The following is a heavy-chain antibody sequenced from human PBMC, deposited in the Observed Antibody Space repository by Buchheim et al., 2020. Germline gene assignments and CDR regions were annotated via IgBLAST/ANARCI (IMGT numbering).Heavy chain of an antibody. V-gene: IGHV5-10-1*03. J-gene: IGHJ6*02. D-gene: IGHD4-17*01. CDR1: GNSFASYW. CDR3: ATHSAVTRRYDRDV. Sequence: EVQLVQSGAEVKKPGESLRISCKDSGNSFASYWINWVRQMPGKGLEWMGKIDPSDSYTTYNPSFEGHVTIPADKSISTAYLQWSSLQPTGTDIYYCATHSAVTRRYDRDVWGQGT. CDR2: IDPSDSYT.